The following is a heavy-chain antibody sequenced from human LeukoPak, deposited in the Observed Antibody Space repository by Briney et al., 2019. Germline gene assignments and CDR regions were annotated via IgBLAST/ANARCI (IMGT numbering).Heavy chain of an antibody. CDR1: GLIFSSYW. J-gene: IGHJ3*02. CDR3: ARQETSSYNGAFDI. Sequence: GGSLRLSCATSGLIFSSYWMSWVRQAPGKGLEWVANIKKDGSEMYYVDSVKGRFTISRDNAKNSLYLQMNSLRADDTAVYHCARQETSSYNGAFDIWGQGTMVTVSS. V-gene: IGHV3-7*01. CDR2: IKKDGSEM. D-gene: IGHD1-26*01.